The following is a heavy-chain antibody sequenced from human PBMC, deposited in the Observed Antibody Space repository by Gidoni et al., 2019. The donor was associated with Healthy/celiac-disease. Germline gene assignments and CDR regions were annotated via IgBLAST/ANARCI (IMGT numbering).Heavy chain of an antibody. V-gene: IGHV4-31*03. CDR2: IYYRGST. J-gene: IGHJ6*02. D-gene: IGHD5-18*01. CDR1: AGSISSGAYY. CDR3: ARARETSRKIQANYYYYYGMDV. Sequence: QVQLQESGPGLVKPSQTLSLTCTFSAGSISSGAYYWSWIRQHPGKGLEWIGYIYYRGSTYYNPSLKSRVTISVDTSKNQFSLKLSSVTAADSAVYYCARARETSRKIQANYYYYYGMDVWGQGTTVTVSS.